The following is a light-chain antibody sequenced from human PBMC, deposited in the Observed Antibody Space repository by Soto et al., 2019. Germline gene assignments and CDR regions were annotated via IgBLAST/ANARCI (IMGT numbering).Light chain of an antibody. CDR2: AAS. CDR3: QQLNSYPRT. V-gene: IGKV1-9*01. Sequence: DIQLTQSPSFLSASVGDRVTITCRASQGISSYLAWYQQKPGKAPKLLIYAASTLQSGVPSRFSGSGSGTEFTLPISSLQHEDFATYYCQQLNSYPRTFGPGTKVDIK. CDR1: QGISSY. J-gene: IGKJ3*01.